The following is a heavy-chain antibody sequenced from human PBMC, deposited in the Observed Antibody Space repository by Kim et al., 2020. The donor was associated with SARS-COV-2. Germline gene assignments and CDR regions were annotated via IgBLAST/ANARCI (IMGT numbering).Heavy chain of an antibody. D-gene: IGHD4-4*01. CDR1: GFTFGDFA. J-gene: IGHJ4*02. CDR3: ARHAGSRNYYFEH. CDR2: IRSKPDGGTT. Sequence: GGSLRLSCTTSGFTFGDFALTWVRQAPGKGLEWVGSIRSKPDGGTTEYAASVEGRFTISRDDSKSVAYLQLNSLTTEDAAMYYCARHAGSRNYYFEHWGQGTLVTVSA. V-gene: IGHV3-49*04.